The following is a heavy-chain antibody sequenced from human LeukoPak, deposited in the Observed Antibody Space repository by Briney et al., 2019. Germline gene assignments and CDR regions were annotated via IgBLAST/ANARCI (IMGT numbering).Heavy chain of an antibody. CDR2: IYYSGST. Sequence: PSETLSLTCTVSGGSISSYYWSWIRQPPGKGLEWIGYIYYSGSTNYNPSLKSRVTISVDTSKNQFSLKLSSVTAADTAVYYCASHGTFGENAYYYYGMDVWGQGTTVTVSS. D-gene: IGHD3-10*01. CDR3: ASHGTFGENAYYYYGMDV. J-gene: IGHJ6*02. V-gene: IGHV4-59*08. CDR1: GGSISSYY.